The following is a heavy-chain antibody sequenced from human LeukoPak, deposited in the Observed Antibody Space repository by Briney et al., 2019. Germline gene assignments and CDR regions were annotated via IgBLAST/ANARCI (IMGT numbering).Heavy chain of an antibody. D-gene: IGHD3-10*01. Sequence: SETLSLTCAVYGGAFSGYYWSWIRQPPGKGLEWIGXIXHXGSTNYNPSLKRRVTISVDTSKNQFSLKLSSVTAADTAVYYCARGLSPRINMVRGVRPPFRGVFDYWGQGTLVTVSS. CDR2: IXHXGST. CDR3: ARGLSPRINMVRGVRPPFRGVFDY. V-gene: IGHV4-34*01. CDR1: GGAFSGYY. J-gene: IGHJ4*02.